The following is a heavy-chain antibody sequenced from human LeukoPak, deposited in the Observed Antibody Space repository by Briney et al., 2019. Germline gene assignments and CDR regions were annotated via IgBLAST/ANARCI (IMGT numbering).Heavy chain of an antibody. D-gene: IGHD3-3*01. V-gene: IGHV1-69*01. CDR2: IIPMSGTA. Sequence: ASVKVSCKASGGTFNNFAISWVRQAPGQGLEWVGGIIPMSGTANYAQKFQGRVTITADEPTSTAYMELSSLRSEDTAIYYCASPVKYYDTWSGYPPFDYWGQGTLVTVSS. CDR1: GGTFNNFA. J-gene: IGHJ4*02. CDR3: ASPVKYYDTWSGYPPFDY.